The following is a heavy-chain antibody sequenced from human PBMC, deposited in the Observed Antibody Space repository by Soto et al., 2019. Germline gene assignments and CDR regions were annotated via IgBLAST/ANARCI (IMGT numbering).Heavy chain of an antibody. D-gene: IGHD3-3*01. V-gene: IGHV3-72*01. CDR2: SRNKAKSYTT. J-gene: IGHJ4*02. CDR1: GFTFSDHY. Sequence: EEQLVESGGGLVQPGGSLTLSCVGSGFTFSDHYMEWVRQAPGKGLEWVVRSRNKAKSYTTDYAASVKGRFTISRDLSTTSLYLQMHNLKIEDTAVYYCSRLEGGWGQGTLVTVSS. CDR3: SRLEGG.